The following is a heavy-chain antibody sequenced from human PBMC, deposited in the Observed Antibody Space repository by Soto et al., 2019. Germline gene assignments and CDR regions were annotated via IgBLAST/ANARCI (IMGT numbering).Heavy chain of an antibody. Sequence: EVQLVESGGNLIQPGGSLRLSCAASGFTFSSYWMHWVRQASGKGLVWVSRINSDGSSTSYVDSVKGRFTISRDNAKNTLYSQMNSLSVEDTAVYYCARRGQEGPGLAHWGQGTRVTVSS. CDR2: INSDGSST. CDR1: GFTFSSYW. J-gene: IGHJ5*02. V-gene: IGHV3-74*01. CDR3: ARRGQEGPGLAH.